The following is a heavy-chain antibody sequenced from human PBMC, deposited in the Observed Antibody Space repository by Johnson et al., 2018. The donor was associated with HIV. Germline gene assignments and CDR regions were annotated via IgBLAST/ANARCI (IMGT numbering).Heavy chain of an antibody. D-gene: IGHD1-26*01. CDR1: GFTFSSYG. J-gene: IGHJ3*02. CDR3: AKEDLGASGAFDI. V-gene: IGHV3-30*18. CDR2: ISYDGSNK. Sequence: QVQLVESGGGLVQPGGSLRLSCAASGFTFSSYGMHWVRQAPGKGLEWVAGISYDGSNKQYGDSVKGRFTISRDNSKNTLYLQMNSLRAEDTAVYYCAKEDLGASGAFDIWGQGTMVTVSS.